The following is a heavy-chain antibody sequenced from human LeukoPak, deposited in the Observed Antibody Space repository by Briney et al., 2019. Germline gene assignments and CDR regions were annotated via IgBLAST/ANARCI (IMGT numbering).Heavy chain of an antibody. J-gene: IGHJ5*02. D-gene: IGHD3-22*01. V-gene: IGHV4-39*01. Sequence: NPSETLSLTCTVPGGSISSSSYYWDWIRQPPGKGLEWIGTIYYSGSTKYNPSLKSRVTISVDTSKNQFFLRLNTVTAADTAVYYCARSTYYYDTSSLRGRFDPWGQGTLVTVSS. CDR1: GGSISSSSYY. CDR3: ARSTYYYDTSSLRGRFDP. CDR2: IYYSGST.